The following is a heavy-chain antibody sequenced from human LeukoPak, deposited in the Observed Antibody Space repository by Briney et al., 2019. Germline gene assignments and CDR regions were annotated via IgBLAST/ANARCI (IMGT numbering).Heavy chain of an antibody. CDR3: VRGGYSFGI. V-gene: IGHV4-59*11. Sequence: SETLSLTCTVSGGSISGHYWSWIRQPPGKGLEWIGNIYDSGNTNYHSSLTSRVTISVDTSRSQFFLRLDSVTAADTAVYYCVRGGYSFGIWGQGTLVTVSS. J-gene: IGHJ4*02. CDR1: GGSISGHY. CDR2: IYDSGNT. D-gene: IGHD5-18*01.